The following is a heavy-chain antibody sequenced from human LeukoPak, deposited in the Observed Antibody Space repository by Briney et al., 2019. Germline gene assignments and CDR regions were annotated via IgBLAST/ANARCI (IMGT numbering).Heavy chain of an antibody. Sequence: PGGSLRLSCVASGFIVSSNYMNWVRQAPGKGLEWVSVIYSGGSTYYANSVKGRFTISRDNSKNTVYLQMNSLRAEDTAVYYCARMDHGDYYYYGMDVWGQGTTVTVSS. CDR2: IYSGGST. D-gene: IGHD4-17*01. J-gene: IGHJ6*02. CDR3: ARMDHGDYYYYGMDV. V-gene: IGHV3-66*01. CDR1: GFIVSSNY.